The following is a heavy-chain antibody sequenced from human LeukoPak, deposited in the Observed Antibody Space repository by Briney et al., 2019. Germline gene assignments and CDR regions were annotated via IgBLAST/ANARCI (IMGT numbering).Heavy chain of an antibody. Sequence: GASVKVSCKASGYTFTSYYMHWVRQAPGQGLEWMGWINPNSGGTNYAQKFQGRVTMTRDTSISTAYMELSRLRSDDTAVYYCARAGIVVVVAAPFDPWGQGTLVTVSS. CDR2: INPNSGGT. CDR3: ARAGIVVVVAAPFDP. J-gene: IGHJ5*02. D-gene: IGHD2-15*01. CDR1: GYTFTSYY. V-gene: IGHV1-2*02.